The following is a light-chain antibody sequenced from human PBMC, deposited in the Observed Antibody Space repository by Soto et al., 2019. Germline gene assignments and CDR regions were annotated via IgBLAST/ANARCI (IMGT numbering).Light chain of an antibody. CDR2: DAS. J-gene: IGKJ2*01. CDR3: QHYNYWPYT. Sequence: EIVLTQSPGTLSLSPGDRATLSCRASQTIDNTLAWYQRKPGQAPRLLIYDASTRATGVPARFSGSGSGTEFTLTISSLKSEDFEVYYCQHYNYWPYTFGQGTKVDIK. CDR1: QTIDNT. V-gene: IGKV3-15*01.